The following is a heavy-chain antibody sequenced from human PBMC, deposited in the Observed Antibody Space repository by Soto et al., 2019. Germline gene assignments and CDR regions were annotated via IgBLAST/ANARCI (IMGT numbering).Heavy chain of an antibody. Sequence: GGSLRLSCVTSGFTFSSFTMNWVRQAPGKGLEWVSSISSRSSYIYYANRMAGRFTVSRDNAKNTLYLQLSSLRVEDTAVYFCARSLEADSSGYYGPTKRSSPFYWSPGTLVTVSS. D-gene: IGHD3-22*01. V-gene: IGHV3-21*01. CDR3: ARSLEADSSGYYGPTKRSSPFY. J-gene: IGHJ4*02. CDR1: GFTFSSFT. CDR2: ISSRSSYI.